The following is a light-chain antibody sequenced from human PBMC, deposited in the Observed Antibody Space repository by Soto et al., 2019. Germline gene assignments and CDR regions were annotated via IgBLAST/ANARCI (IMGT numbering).Light chain of an antibody. V-gene: IGLV2-14*01. Sequence: QSVLTQPASVSGSPGQLITISCTGSSSDVGGYNYVSWYQQHPGKAPKLMIYEVSNRPSGISNRFSGSKSGNTASLTLSGLQAEDEADYYCSSYTSSSTLVFGGGTKVTVL. CDR1: SSDVGGYNY. J-gene: IGLJ2*01. CDR2: EVS. CDR3: SSYTSSSTLV.